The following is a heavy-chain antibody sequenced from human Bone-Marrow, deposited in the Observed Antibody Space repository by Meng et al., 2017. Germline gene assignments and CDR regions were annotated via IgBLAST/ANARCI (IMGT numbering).Heavy chain of an antibody. D-gene: IGHD2-15*01. CDR2: IYYSGST. Sequence: SETLSLTCTVSGGSISSYYGSWIRQPPGKGLEWIGYIYYSGSTNYNPSLKSRVTISVDTSKNQFSLMLSSVTAADTAVYYCARDPATSYYNYGMDVWGQGTTVT. CDR3: ARDPATSYYNYGMDV. CDR1: GGSISSYY. V-gene: IGHV4-59*01. J-gene: IGHJ6*02.